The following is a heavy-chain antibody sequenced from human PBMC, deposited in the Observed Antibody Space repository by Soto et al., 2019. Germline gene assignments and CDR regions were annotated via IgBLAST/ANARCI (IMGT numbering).Heavy chain of an antibody. V-gene: IGHV4-31*03. CDR2: IYYDGRS. Sequence: SETLSLTCSVSGDSISRNGYFWTWIRQHPGKGLEWIGYIYYDGRSYYTPSLKSRVIISVDTSKNQFSLNLTAVTAADTAVYYCARGTMLRGPGYYYAMDVWGQGTTVTVSS. CDR1: GDSISRNGYF. J-gene: IGHJ6*02. CDR3: ARGTMLRGPGYYYAMDV. D-gene: IGHD3-10*01.